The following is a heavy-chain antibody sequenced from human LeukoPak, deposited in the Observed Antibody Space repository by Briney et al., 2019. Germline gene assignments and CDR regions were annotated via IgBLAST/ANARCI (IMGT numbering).Heavy chain of an antibody. D-gene: IGHD3-10*01. CDR3: ARDGSGSYYLSYYGMDV. V-gene: IGHV3-20*01. J-gene: IGHJ6*02. Sequence: GGSLRLSCAASGFTFDDYGMSWARQAPGKGLEWVSGINWNGGSTGYADSVKGRFTISRDNAENSLYLQMNSLRAEDTALYHCARDGSGSYYLSYYGMDVWGQGTTVTVSS. CDR2: INWNGGST. CDR1: GFTFDDYG.